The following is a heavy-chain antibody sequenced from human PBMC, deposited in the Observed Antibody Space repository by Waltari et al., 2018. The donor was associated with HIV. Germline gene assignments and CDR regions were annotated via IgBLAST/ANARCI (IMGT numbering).Heavy chain of an antibody. CDR1: GYNFINFD. D-gene: IGHD3-22*01. V-gene: IGHV1-8*02. CDR2: MNPNSGNT. Sequence: QVHLVQSGPEVKRPGASVQISCKAYGYNFINFDVNWVRQADGQGPEWLGWMNPNSGNTASPYIFEERVTMTRDVSTDTAYLEMSGLTPEDTAIYYCARNSSGKGNRYFYYGLDVWGQGTPVTV. J-gene: IGHJ6*02. CDR3: ARNSSGKGNRYFYYGLDV.